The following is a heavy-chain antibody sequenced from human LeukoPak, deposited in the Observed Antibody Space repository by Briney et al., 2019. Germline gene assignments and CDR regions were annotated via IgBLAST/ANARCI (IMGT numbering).Heavy chain of an antibody. D-gene: IGHD1-26*01. CDR1: GYTFTGYY. CDR2: INPNSGGT. CDR3: ARGEWELPVDY. V-gene: IGHV1-2*02. Sequence: ASVKLSCKASGYTFTGYYMHWVRHAPGQGLEWMGWINPNSGGTSYAQKFQGRVTMTRDTSTSTVYMELSSLRSEDTAVYYCARGEWELPVDYWGQGTLVTVSS. J-gene: IGHJ4*02.